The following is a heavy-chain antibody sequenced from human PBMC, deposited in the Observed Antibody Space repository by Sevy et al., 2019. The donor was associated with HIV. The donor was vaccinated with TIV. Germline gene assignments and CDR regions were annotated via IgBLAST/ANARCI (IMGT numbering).Heavy chain of an antibody. J-gene: IGHJ6*02. Sequence: GGSLRLSCAASGFTFSSYGMHWVRQAPGKGLEWVAVISYDGSNKYYADSVKGRFTISRDNSKNTLYLQMNSLRDEDTAGYYCAKDLLGRGITMVQGVIINPRIYYYYGMDVWGQGTTVTVSS. CDR3: AKDLLGRGITMVQGVIINPRIYYYYGMDV. V-gene: IGHV3-30*18. D-gene: IGHD3-10*01. CDR1: GFTFSSYG. CDR2: ISYDGSNK.